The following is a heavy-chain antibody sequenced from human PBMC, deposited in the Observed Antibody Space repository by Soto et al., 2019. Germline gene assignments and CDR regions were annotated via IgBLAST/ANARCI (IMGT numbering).Heavy chain of an antibody. Sequence: EVQLLESGGGLVQPGGSLRLSCAASGFTFSSYAMSWVRQAPGKGLEWVSASSGSGGSTYYADSEKGRFTISRDNSKNTLYLQMNSLRAEDTAVYYCAKRGWELLRWGYFDLWGRGTLVTVSS. D-gene: IGHD1-26*01. V-gene: IGHV3-23*01. CDR1: GFTFSSYA. CDR2: SSGSGGST. CDR3: AKRGWELLRWGYFDL. J-gene: IGHJ2*01.